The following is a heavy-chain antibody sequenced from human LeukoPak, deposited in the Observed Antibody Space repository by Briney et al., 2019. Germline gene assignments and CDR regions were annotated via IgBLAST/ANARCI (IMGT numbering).Heavy chain of an antibody. D-gene: IGHD5-12*01. Sequence: SETLSLTCTVSGGSINNYYWSWIRQPPGKGLEWIAYIYETGHTGYNPSLKTRVTISLDTSRNQFSLKLNSVTAADTAVYYCARHFLRGGFDSWGQGTLVAVSS. J-gene: IGHJ4*02. CDR2: IYETGHT. CDR1: GGSINNYY. CDR3: ARHFLRGGFDS. V-gene: IGHV4-59*08.